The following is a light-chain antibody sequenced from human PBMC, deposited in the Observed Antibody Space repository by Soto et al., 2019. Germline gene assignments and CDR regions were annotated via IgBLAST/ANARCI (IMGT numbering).Light chain of an antibody. V-gene: IGKV3D-7*01. CDR2: GAS. CDR1: QSVSSSY. J-gene: IGKJ4*01. Sequence: PGERVTLSCRASQSVSSSYLTWYQQKPGQAPRLLIYGASTRATSILARFSGSGSGTDFTLTISSLQPEDFAVYYCQQDYNLLTFGGGTKVEIK. CDR3: QQDYNLLT.